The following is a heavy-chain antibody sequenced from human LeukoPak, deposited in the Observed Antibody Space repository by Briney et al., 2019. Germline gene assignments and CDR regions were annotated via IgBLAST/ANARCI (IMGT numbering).Heavy chain of an antibody. Sequence: GGSLRLSCEASGVTFRNLWMTWVRQASGKGLEWVARIKSEPSGGTTDYATPVKGRFTISRDDPKKSVYLQLNSLNTEDTAVYYCSTDVPHSAGALDYWGQGTLVTVSS. CDR2: IKSEPSGGTT. CDR1: GVTFRNLW. D-gene: IGHD5-12*01. CDR3: STDVPHSAGALDY. J-gene: IGHJ1*01. V-gene: IGHV3-15*01.